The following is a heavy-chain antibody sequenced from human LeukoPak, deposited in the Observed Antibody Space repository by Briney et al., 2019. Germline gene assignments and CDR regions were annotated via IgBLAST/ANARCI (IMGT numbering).Heavy chain of an antibody. V-gene: IGHV4-38-2*02. CDR3: ARETYYDILTGYNWFDP. CDR1: GYSISSGYY. J-gene: IGHJ5*02. CDR2: VYHVGTT. Sequence: SETLSLTCTVTGYSISSGYYWGWIRQPPGKGLEWIGVYHVGTTDYNPSLKSRVTISVDTSKNQFSLKLSSVTAADTAVYYCARETYYDILTGYNWFDPWGQGTLVTVSS. D-gene: IGHD3-9*01.